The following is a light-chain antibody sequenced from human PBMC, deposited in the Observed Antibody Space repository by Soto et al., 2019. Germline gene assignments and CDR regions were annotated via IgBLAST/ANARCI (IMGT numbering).Light chain of an antibody. J-gene: IGKJ2*01. Sequence: LTASPVTLSLSPWERATLSCRASQSISSSYLAWYQQKPGQAPRLLIYGASRRATGIPDRFSGRESGTDFTLTITTLEPEDSAVYFCQQYASSPYTFGQGTKVDIK. CDR2: GAS. CDR1: QSISSSY. CDR3: QQYASSPYT. V-gene: IGKV3-20*01.